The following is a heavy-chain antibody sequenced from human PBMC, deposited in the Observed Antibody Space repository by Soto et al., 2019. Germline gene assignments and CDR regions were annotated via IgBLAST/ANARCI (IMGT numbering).Heavy chain of an antibody. CDR1: GGSISSGGYY. D-gene: IGHD3-22*01. CDR2: IYYSGST. J-gene: IGHJ6*02. CDR3: ARDRSGYYYVNHMDV. V-gene: IGHV4-31*03. Sequence: SETVSLTCTVSGGSISSGGYYWSWIRQHPGKCLEWIGYIYYSGSTYYNPSLKSRVTISVDTSKNQFCLKLSSVTDADTAVYYCARDRSGYYYVNHMDVWGQGTTVTVSS.